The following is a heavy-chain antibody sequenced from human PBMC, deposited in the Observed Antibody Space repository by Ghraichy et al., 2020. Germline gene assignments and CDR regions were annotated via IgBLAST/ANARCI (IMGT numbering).Heavy chain of an antibody. CDR2: IYYSGST. CDR1: GGSISSGDYY. D-gene: IGHD3-10*01. CDR3: ARHARYHSGGDWFDP. V-gene: IGHV4-30-4*08. Sequence: SLSLTCTVSGGSISSGDYYWSWIRQPPGKGLEWIGYIYYSGSTYYNPSLKSRVTISVDTSKNQFSLKLNSTTAADTAVYYCARHARYHSGGDWFDPWGRGTLVTVSS. J-gene: IGHJ5*01.